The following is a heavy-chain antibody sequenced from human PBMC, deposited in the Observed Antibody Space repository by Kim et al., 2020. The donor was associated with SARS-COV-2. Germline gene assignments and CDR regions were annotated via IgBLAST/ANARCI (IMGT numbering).Heavy chain of an antibody. CDR2: GGT. Sequence: GGTKYNPSLKSRVTISVDTSKNQFSLRLTSVTAAETAVYYCARGYKATVGFWGQGTLVTVSS. D-gene: IGHD4-17*01. J-gene: IGHJ4*02. V-gene: IGHV4-34*01. CDR3: ARGYKATVGF.